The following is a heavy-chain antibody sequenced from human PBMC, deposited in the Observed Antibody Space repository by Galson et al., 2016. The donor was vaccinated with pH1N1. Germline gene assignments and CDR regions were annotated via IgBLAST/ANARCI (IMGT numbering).Heavy chain of an antibody. Sequence: ETLSLTCSVSGGSISSHYWSWIRQPAGKGLEWIGRLYKSGSTKHNPSLRSRVTTSGDKSKNQVSLKLSSVSAADTAVYYCVREDMVVGEGWHNGMDAWGQGPTVTVSS. V-gene: IGHV4-4*07. CDR1: GGSISSHY. D-gene: IGHD3-10*01. CDR2: LYKSGST. J-gene: IGHJ6*02. CDR3: VREDMVVGEGWHNGMDA.